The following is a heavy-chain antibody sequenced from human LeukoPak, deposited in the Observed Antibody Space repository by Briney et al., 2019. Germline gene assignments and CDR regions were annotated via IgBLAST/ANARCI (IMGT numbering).Heavy chain of an antibody. Sequence: PGGSLRLSCAASGFTFSSYSMNWVRQAPGKGLEWVSYISSSSSTIYYADSVKGRFTISRDNSKNTLYLQMNSLRAEDTAVYYCAKDGQFELRIAAAGTPNYYYYYMDVWGKGTTVTISS. V-gene: IGHV3-48*01. CDR2: ISSSSSTI. D-gene: IGHD6-13*01. CDR3: AKDGQFELRIAAAGTPNYYYYYMDV. J-gene: IGHJ6*03. CDR1: GFTFSSYS.